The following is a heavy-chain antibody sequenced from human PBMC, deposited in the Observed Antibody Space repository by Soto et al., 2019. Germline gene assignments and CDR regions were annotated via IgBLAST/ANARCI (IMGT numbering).Heavy chain of an antibody. V-gene: IGHV4-4*02. CDR3: ASRCGWSAIDY. CDR2: ISHGGSV. J-gene: IGHJ4*02. Sequence: QVLLQESGPGLVQPSGTLSLSCAVSGDSISTNYFWGGVRQPPGKGLEWVVDISHGGSVNYHPSLRRRVTLSIAQATNQFSLKLNSVTAADTAVYFFASRCGWSAIDYCGQGTLVIASS. D-gene: IGHD6-19*01. CDR1: GDSISTNYF.